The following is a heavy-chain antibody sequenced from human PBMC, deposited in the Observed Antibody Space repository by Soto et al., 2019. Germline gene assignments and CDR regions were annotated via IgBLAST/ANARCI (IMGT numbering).Heavy chain of an antibody. V-gene: IGHV3-9*01. CDR1: GFTFDDYA. D-gene: IGHD3-10*01. Sequence: EVQLVESGGGLVQPGRSLRLSCAASGFTFDDYAMHWVRPAPGKGLEWVSGISWNSGSIGYADSVKGRFTISRDNAKNSLYLQMNSLRAEDTALYYCAKDRGLWFGELSTIDYWGQGTLVTVSS. J-gene: IGHJ4*02. CDR2: ISWNSGSI. CDR3: AKDRGLWFGELSTIDY.